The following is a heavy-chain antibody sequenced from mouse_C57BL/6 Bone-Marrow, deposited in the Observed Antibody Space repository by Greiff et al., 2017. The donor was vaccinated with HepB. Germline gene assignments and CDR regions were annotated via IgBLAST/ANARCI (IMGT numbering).Heavy chain of an antibody. CDR1: GYTFTDYY. CDR3: ARCLLWP. D-gene: IGHD2-1*01. CDR2: INPNNGGT. J-gene: IGHJ2*01. V-gene: IGHV1-26*01. Sequence: VQLQQSGPELVKPGASVKISCKASGYTFTDYYMNWVKQSHGKSLEWIGDINPNNGGTSYNQKFKGKATLTVDKSSSTAYMELRSLTSEDSAVYYCARCLLWPWGQGTTLTVSS.